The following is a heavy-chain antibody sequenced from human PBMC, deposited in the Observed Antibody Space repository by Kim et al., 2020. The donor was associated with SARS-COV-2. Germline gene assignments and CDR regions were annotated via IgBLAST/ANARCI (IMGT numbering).Heavy chain of an antibody. Sequence: GGSLRLSCAASGFTFSSYGMHWVRQAPGKGLEWVAVMWFDGSYKYYADSVKGRFTISRDNSKSTLYLQMNSLRAEDTAVYYCARDLFSFCGSSCPLDYWGQGTLVNVSP. CDR1: GFTFSSYG. D-gene: IGHD5-18*01. CDR3: ARDLFSFCGSSCPLDY. J-gene: IGHJ4*02. V-gene: IGHV3-33*01. CDR2: MWFDGSYK.